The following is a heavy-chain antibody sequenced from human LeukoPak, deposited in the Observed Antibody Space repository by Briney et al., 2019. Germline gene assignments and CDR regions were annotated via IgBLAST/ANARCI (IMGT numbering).Heavy chain of an antibody. CDR2: IKEDGSEK. J-gene: IGHJ3*01. CDR1: GFTFSGSW. Sequence: PGGSLRLSCAVSGFTFSGSWMSWVRQAPGKGLEWVANIKEDGSEKYYVDSVKGRFTISRDNAKNSLYLQMNSLRAEDTAVYYCTRDEVWGQGTMVTVSS. CDR3: TRDEV. V-gene: IGHV3-7*01.